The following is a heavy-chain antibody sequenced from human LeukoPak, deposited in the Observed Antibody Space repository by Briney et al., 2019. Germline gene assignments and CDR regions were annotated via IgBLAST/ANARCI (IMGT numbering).Heavy chain of an antibody. Sequence: SETLSLTCTVSGVSITGDYWSWIRQPPGKGLEWIGFIYVSGSTNFNPSLKSRVTISVDTSKNQFSLNLRSVTTADTAIYYCARGGASSRHFDYWGQGTLVTVSS. V-gene: IGHV4-59*01. D-gene: IGHD3-10*01. CDR3: ARGGASSRHFDY. CDR2: IYVSGST. CDR1: GVSITGDY. J-gene: IGHJ4*02.